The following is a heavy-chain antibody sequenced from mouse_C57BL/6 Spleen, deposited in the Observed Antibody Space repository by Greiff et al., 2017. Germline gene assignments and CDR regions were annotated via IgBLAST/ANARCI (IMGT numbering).Heavy chain of an antibody. CDR2: IRGGGGNT. J-gene: IGHJ4*01. Sequence: EVQLVESGGGLVKPGGSLKLSCAASGYTFTSYTMSWVRQTPGKRLEWVATIRGGGGNTYYPDSVKGRFTISRDNAKNTLYLQMSSLRSEDTALYYCARLFLSGTLALCGWGQGASVTVAS. D-gene: IGHD4-1*01. CDR3: ARLFLSGTLALCG. V-gene: IGHV5-9*01. CDR1: GYTFTSYT.